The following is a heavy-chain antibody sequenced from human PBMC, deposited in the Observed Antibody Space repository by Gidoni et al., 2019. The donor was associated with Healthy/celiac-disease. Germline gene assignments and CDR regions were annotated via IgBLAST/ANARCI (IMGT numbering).Heavy chain of an antibody. CDR2: ISYDGSNK. CDR3: ARELDEEGYGGGPFDY. D-gene: IGHD4-17*01. CDR1: GFTFSSYG. V-gene: IGHV3-30*03. Sequence: QVQLVESGGGVVQPGRSLRLSCAASGFTFSSYGMHWVRQAPGKGLEWVAVISYDGSNKYYADSVKGRFTISRDNSKNTLYLQMNSLRAEDTAVYYCARELDEEGYGGGPFDYWGQGTLVTVSS. J-gene: IGHJ4*02.